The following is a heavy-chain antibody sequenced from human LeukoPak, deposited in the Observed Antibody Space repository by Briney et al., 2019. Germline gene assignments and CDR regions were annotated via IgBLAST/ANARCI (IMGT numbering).Heavy chain of an antibody. CDR1: GGALSGYF. CDR2: INHSGST. V-gene: IGHV4-34*01. J-gene: IGHJ4*02. D-gene: IGHD2-2*01. Sequence: SETPSPTRAVYGGALSGYFWSWIRQPPREGLGWIWEINHSGSTNYTPSLKSRVTISVDTSKNQFSLKLSSVTAADTAVYYCARGRGVVPEPYYFDYRGQGTLVTVSS. CDR3: ARGRGVVPEPYYFDY.